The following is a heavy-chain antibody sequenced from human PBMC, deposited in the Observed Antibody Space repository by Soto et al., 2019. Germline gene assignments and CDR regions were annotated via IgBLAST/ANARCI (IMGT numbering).Heavy chain of an antibody. Sequence: ASVKVSCKASGYTFTSYYMHWVRQAPGQGLEWMGIINPSGGSTSYAQKFQGGVTMPRDTSTSTVYMELSSLRSEDTAVYYCARDSSDYYDSSGYYGYFWFDPWGQGTLVTVSS. D-gene: IGHD3-22*01. CDR3: ARDSSDYYDSSGYYGYFWFDP. CDR1: GYTFTSYY. J-gene: IGHJ5*02. V-gene: IGHV1-46*01. CDR2: INPSGGST.